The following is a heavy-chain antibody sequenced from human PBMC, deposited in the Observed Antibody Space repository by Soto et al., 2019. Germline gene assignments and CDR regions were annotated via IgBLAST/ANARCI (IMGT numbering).Heavy chain of an antibody. J-gene: IGHJ4*02. CDR1: GFSLSSTRMA. CDR3: AHIVVAGLGYYFDY. D-gene: IGHD6-19*01. V-gene: IGHV2-5*02. CDR2: IYWDDDK. Sequence: QITLKESGPPLVKPTQTLTLTCTFSGFSLSSTRMAVGWIRQPPGKALEWLALIYWDDDKRYSPFLKSRLTSTQDTSKNQVVLTMSHMDPVDTARYYCAHIVVAGLGYYFDYWGQGTLVTVSS.